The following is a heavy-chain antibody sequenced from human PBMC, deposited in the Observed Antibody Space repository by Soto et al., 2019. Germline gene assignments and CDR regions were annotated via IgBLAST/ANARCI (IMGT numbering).Heavy chain of an antibody. CDR1: GYSISSGYY. D-gene: IGHD3-22*01. CDR2: IYHSGST. J-gene: IGHJ4*02. V-gene: IGHV4-38-2*01. CDR3: ARAPFYDSSGYYS. Sequence: PSETLSLTCAVSGYSISSGYYWGWIRQPPGKGLEWIGSIYHSGSTYYNPSLKSRVTISVDTSKNQFSLKLSSVTAADTAVYYCARAPFYDSSGYYSWGQGTLVTVSS.